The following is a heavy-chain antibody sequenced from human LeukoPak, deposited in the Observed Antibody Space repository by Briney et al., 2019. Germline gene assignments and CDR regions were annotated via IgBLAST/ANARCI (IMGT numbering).Heavy chain of an antibody. CDR2: IYSGGST. Sequence: GGSLRLSCAASGFTLSTYAMHWVRQAPGKGLEWVSVIYSGGSTYYADSVKGRFTISRDNSKNTLYLQMDSLRAEDTAVYYCARDSLPNAFDIWGQGTMVTVSS. V-gene: IGHV3-53*01. CDR1: GFTLSTYA. J-gene: IGHJ3*02. CDR3: ARDSLPNAFDI.